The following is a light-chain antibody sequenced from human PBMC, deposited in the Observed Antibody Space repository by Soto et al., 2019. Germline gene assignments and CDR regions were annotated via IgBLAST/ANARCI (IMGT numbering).Light chain of an antibody. J-gene: IGKJ1*01. CDR1: QSVSSNY. Sequence: ELVLTQSPGTLSLSPGERATLSCRASQSVSSNYLAWYQQKPGQAPRLLIYGASNRATGIPDRFSGSGSGTDFTLTISRLEPEDFAVYYCQQYGSSPQTFGQGTKVDIK. CDR2: GAS. CDR3: QQYGSSPQT. V-gene: IGKV3-20*01.